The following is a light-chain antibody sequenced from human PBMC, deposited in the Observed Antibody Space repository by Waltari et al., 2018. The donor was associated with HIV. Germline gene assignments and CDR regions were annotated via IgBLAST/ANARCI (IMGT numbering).Light chain of an antibody. CDR3: QQYNSDFYT. J-gene: IGKJ2*01. CDR2: KAS. V-gene: IGKV1-5*03. Sequence: IQMTQSPSILSASVGDRITITCRASQNVDSWLALYQQRPGRAPKLLIYKASTLEYGVSARFSGSGSGTNFTLTINNPHPDDFATYYCQQYNSDFYTFGLGTRLDLK. CDR1: QNVDSW.